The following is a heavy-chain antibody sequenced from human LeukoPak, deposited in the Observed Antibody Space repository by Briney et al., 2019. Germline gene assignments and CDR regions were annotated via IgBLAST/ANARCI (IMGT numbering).Heavy chain of an antibody. CDR3: ARGGYCSGGSCYHFDY. CDR2: TYYRSKWYN. CDR1: GDSVSRNSVA. Sequence: SQTLSLTCAISGDSVSRNSVAWNWIRQSPSRGLEWLGRTYYRSKWYNDYAESVKSRITINPDTSKNQFSLQLNSVTPEDTAVYYCARGGYCSGGSCYHFDYWGQGTLVTVSS. V-gene: IGHV6-1*01. J-gene: IGHJ4*02. D-gene: IGHD2-15*01.